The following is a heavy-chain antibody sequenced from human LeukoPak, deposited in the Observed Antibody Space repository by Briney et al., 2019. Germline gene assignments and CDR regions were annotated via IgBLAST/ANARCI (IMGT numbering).Heavy chain of an antibody. CDR2: IIPIFGTA. J-gene: IGHJ4*02. V-gene: IGHV1-69*05. Sequence: GASVKVSCKASGGTFSSYAISGVRQAPGQGLEWMGGIIPIFGTANYAQKFQGRGTINTDESTSTAYMELSSLRSEDTAVYYCARVIGPLLDSSGYESLGGGYYLAYWGQGTLVTVSS. D-gene: IGHD3-22*01. CDR1: GGTFSSYA. CDR3: ARVIGPLLDSSGYESLGGGYYLAY.